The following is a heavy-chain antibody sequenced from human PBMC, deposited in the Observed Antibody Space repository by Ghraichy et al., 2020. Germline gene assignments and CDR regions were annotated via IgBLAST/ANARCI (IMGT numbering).Heavy chain of an antibody. CDR1: RFTVSSKY. V-gene: IGHV3-53*01. CDR2: IYTGDIT. D-gene: IGHD3-22*01. CDR3: AGESSGYYYGGEGGMDV. J-gene: IGHJ6*02. Sequence: GGSLRLSCVAARFTVSSKYMTWVRQAPGKGLEWVSVIYTGDITDYADSVKGRFTISRDNSKNTLSLQMNSLRAEDTAVYYCAGESSGYYYGGEGGMDVWGQGTTVIVSS.